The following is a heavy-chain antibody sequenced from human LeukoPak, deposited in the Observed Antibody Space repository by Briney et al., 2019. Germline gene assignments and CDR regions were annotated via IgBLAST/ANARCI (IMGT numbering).Heavy chain of an antibody. Sequence: SETLSLTCTVSGGSISSYYWSWIRQPPGKGLEWIGYIYYSGSTNYNPSLKSRVTISVDTSKNQFSLKLSSVTAADTAVYYCARVGGGMVRGVILSWFDPWGQGTLVTVSS. CDR1: GGSISSYY. CDR3: ARVGGGMVRGVILSWFDP. D-gene: IGHD3-10*01. CDR2: IYYSGST. J-gene: IGHJ5*02. V-gene: IGHV4-59*01.